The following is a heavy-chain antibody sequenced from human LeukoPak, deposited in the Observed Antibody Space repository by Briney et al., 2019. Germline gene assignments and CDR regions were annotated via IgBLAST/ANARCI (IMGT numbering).Heavy chain of an antibody. V-gene: IGHV3-23*01. CDR2: IGVPAET. J-gene: IGHJ4*02. Sequence: PGGSLRLSCAASGFSFDVHAMTWVRPAPGEGPGWVATIGVPAETSYADSVRGRFTISRDNSRSTLYLQMNRRRAEDSALYYCAKDWTSNSAVYDCLDFWGQGTQVTVSS. D-gene: IGHD3-16*01. CDR3: AKDWTSNSAVYDCLDF. CDR1: GFSFDVHA.